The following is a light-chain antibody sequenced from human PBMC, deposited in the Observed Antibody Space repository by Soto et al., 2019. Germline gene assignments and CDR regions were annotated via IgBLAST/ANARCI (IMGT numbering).Light chain of an antibody. CDR2: GAS. J-gene: IGKJ3*01. V-gene: IGKV3-20*01. CDR3: QQYGSSPRFT. Sequence: EIVLTQSPGTLSLSPGERATLACRASQSVRSSYLAWYQQKPGQAPRLLIYGASTRATVIPDRFSGSGSGTDFTLTISRLEPEDFAVYYCQQYGSSPRFTFGPGTKVDIK. CDR1: QSVRSSY.